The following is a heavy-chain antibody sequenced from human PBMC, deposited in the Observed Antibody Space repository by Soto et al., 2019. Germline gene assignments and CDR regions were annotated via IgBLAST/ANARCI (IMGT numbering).Heavy chain of an antibody. V-gene: IGHV3-7*01. D-gene: IGHD1-26*01. CDR2: INQDGSVK. CDR3: VSFPIFETSDQGY. J-gene: IGHJ4*02. Sequence: PSGSLRLSWAASGFTFRIYGMNGVRQAPGKGLEWVAKINQDGSVKYYVDSVRGRFTISRDNAKNSLFLQMNSLRAEDTALYYCVSFPIFETSDQGYWGQGTLVTVSS. CDR1: GFTFRIYG.